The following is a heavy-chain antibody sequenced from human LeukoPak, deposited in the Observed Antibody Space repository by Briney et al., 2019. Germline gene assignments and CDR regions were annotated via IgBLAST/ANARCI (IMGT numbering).Heavy chain of an antibody. J-gene: IGHJ4*02. V-gene: IGHV2-70*04. CDR2: IDWDDDK. CDR3: ARNAYYYDSSGYGEFDY. Sequence: SGPTLVNPTQTLTLTCTFSGFSLSTNGMRVSWIRRPPGKALEWLARIDWDDDKFYSTSLKTRLTISKDTSKNQVVLTMTNMDPVDTATYYCARNAYYYDSSGYGEFDYWGQGTLATVSS. CDR1: GFSLSTNGMR. D-gene: IGHD3-22*01.